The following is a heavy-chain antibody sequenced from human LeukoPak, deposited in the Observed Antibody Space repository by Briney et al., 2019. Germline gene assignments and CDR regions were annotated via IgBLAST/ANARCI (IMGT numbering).Heavy chain of an antibody. CDR3: ARDNRLYDILTGPPGH. D-gene: IGHD3-9*01. J-gene: IGHJ4*02. V-gene: IGHV3-53*01. CDR2: IYSGGST. CDR1: GFTVSSNY. Sequence: GGSLRLSCAASGFTVSSNYMSWVRQAPGKGLEWVSVIYSGGSTYYADSVKGRFTISRDNSKNTLYLQMNSLRAEDTAVYYCARDNRLYDILTGPPGHWGQGTLVTVSS.